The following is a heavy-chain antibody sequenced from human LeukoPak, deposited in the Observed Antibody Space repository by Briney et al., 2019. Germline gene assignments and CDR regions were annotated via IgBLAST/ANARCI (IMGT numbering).Heavy chain of an antibody. J-gene: IGHJ6*03. V-gene: IGHV3-7*01. D-gene: IGHD2-2*01. CDR1: GIILSSYW. CDR3: ARLCSSTSWWVRVRHYYYYYMDV. Sequence: GGSLRLSCAASGIILSSYWMSWVRQAPGKGLEWVANIKQDGSEKWYVDSVKGRFTISRDNAKNSLSLQMNSLRAEDTAVYYCARLCSSTSWWVRVRHYYYYYMDVWGKGTTVTISS. CDR2: IKQDGSEK.